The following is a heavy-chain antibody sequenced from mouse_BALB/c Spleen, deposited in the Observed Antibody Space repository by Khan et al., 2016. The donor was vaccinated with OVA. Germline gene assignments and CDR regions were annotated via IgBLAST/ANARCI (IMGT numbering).Heavy chain of an antibody. J-gene: IGHJ3*01. D-gene: IGHD2-1*01. CDR1: GFTFSDYY. Sequence: EVELVESGGDLVKPGGSLKLSCAASGFTFSDYYMYWVRQTPETRLEWVATISDGGTYTYYPDSVKGRFTISRDDAMNDLYLQMTSLKSEDTAMYYCARGFYGNPFAYWAQGTLVPVSA. CDR3: ARGFYGNPFAY. CDR2: ISDGGTYT. V-gene: IGHV5-4*02.